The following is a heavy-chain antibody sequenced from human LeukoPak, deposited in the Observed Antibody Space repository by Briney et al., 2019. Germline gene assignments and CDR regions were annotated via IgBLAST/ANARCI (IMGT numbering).Heavy chain of an antibody. CDR3: ARVNGDYFAFDI. D-gene: IGHD4-17*01. CDR1: GFTFSSYG. J-gene: IGHJ3*02. V-gene: IGHV3-33*08. CDR2: IWYDGSNK. Sequence: GGSLRLSCAASGFTFSSYGMPWVRQAPGKGLEWVAVIWYDGSNKYYADSVKGRFTISRDNSKNTLYLQMNGLRAEDTAVYYCARVNGDYFAFDIWGQGTMVTVSS.